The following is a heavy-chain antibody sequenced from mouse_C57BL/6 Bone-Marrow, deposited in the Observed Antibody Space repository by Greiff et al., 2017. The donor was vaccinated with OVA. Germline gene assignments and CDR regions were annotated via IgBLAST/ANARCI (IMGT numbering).Heavy chain of an antibody. CDR1: GFTFSSYG. D-gene: IGHD2-1*01. CDR2: ISSGGSYT. Sequence: EVTLVESGGDLVKPGGSLKLSCAASGFTFSSYGMSWVRQTPDKRLEWVATISSGGSYTYYSDSVKGRFTISRCNAKNTLYLQMSSLKSEDTAMYYCASLYYGKGFAYWGQGTLVTVSA. J-gene: IGHJ3*01. CDR3: ASLYYGKGFAY. V-gene: IGHV5-6*02.